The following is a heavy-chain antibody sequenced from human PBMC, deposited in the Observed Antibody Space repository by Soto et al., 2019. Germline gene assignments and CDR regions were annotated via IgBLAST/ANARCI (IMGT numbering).Heavy chain of an antibody. Sequence: QVQLVQSGAEVKKPGASVKVSCKASGYTFITYGVSWVRQAPGQGRDWLGWISTYNGNTRYAERLQVRVTMTTDTTTNTAYMELRNLRSDDTAVYYCARGPTDYYDNSANYFLDYWGQGTLVTVSS. CDR1: GYTFITYG. J-gene: IGHJ4*02. CDR2: ISTYNGNT. D-gene: IGHD3-22*01. V-gene: IGHV1-18*01. CDR3: ARGPTDYYDNSANYFLDY.